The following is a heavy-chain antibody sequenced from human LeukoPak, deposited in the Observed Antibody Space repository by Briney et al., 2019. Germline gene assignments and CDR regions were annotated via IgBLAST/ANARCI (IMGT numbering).Heavy chain of an antibody. CDR2: IYYSGNT. CDR3: ARGHYDSSGYFFDY. V-gene: IGHV4-59*01. Sequence: SETLSLTCTVSGGAISRYYWSWIRQPPGKGLEWVGYIYYSGNTNYNPSLKSRVTISVEMSMNQFSLKLNSVTAADTAVYFCARGHYDSSGYFFDYWGQGTLVTVSS. CDR1: GGAISRYY. J-gene: IGHJ4*02. D-gene: IGHD3-22*01.